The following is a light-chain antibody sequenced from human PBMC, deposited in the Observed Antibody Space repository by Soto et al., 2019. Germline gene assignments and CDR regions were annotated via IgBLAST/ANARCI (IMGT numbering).Light chain of an antibody. CDR2: DVS. CDR3: SSYTSSSTLDYV. Sequence: QSALTQPASVSGSPGQSITISCTGTSSDAGGYNYVSWYQQHPGKAPKLTIYDVSNRPSGVSNRFSGSKSGNTASLTISGLQAEDEADYYCSSYTSSSTLDYVFGTGTKVTVL. CDR1: SSDAGGYNY. V-gene: IGLV2-14*01. J-gene: IGLJ1*01.